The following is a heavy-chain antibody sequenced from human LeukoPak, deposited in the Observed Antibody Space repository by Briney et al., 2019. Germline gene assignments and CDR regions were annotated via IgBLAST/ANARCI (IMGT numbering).Heavy chain of an antibody. D-gene: IGHD5-12*01. Sequence: PGGSLRLSCVASGFTFSAYAMSWVRQTPGKGLEWVSAITGSDNSTYYADSVKGRFTISRDNSKNTLYLQMNSLRAEDTALYYCAKDGYSGYSTPYYFDYWGQGTLVTVSS. J-gene: IGHJ4*02. V-gene: IGHV3-23*01. CDR2: ITGSDNST. CDR1: GFTFSAYA. CDR3: AKDGYSGYSTPYYFDY.